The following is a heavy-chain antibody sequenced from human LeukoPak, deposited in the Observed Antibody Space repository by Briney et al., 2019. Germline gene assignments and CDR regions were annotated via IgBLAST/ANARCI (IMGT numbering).Heavy chain of an antibody. CDR1: GGTFSSYA. D-gene: IGHD3-22*01. CDR3: VRNYYDSSGYYYVLPYGMDV. V-gene: IGHV1-69*13. Sequence: GASVKVSCKASGGTFSSYAINWVRQAPGQGLGWMGGIIPIFGTPNYAQKFQGRVTITADESTSTAYMELSSLRSEDTAVYYCVRNYYDSSGYYYVLPYGMDVWGQGTTVTVSS. J-gene: IGHJ6*02. CDR2: IIPIFGTP.